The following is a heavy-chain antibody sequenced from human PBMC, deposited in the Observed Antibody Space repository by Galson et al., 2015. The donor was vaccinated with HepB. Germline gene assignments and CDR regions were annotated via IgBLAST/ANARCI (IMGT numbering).Heavy chain of an antibody. Sequence: QSGAEVKKPGESLRISCKGSGYSFTSYWISWVRQMPGKGLEWMETIDPSDSNVRYSLSFQGHVTISARKSINTVYLQWNSLKASDTAVYYCARPQDEIWSGSRYFYYMGVWGKGATVTVS. J-gene: IGHJ6*03. D-gene: IGHD3-3*01. V-gene: IGHV5-10-1*01. CDR2: IDPSDSNV. CDR1: GYSFTSYW. CDR3: ARPQDEIWSGSRYFYYMGV.